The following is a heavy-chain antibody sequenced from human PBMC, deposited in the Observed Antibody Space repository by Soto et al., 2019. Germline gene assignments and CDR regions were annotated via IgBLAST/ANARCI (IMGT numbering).Heavy chain of an antibody. Sequence: LVNHTETLMLTCSVSDFSLNNARMGVSWIRQSPGKALEWLAHVFSNDEKSYSTSLRSRLTVSKDSSRGQVVLTVTNMDPADTATYFCARSSDSSLQYIYYLDYWGPGIQVTVSS. V-gene: IGHV2-26*01. CDR1: DFSLNNARMG. D-gene: IGHD6-19*01. CDR2: VFSNDEK. J-gene: IGHJ4*02. CDR3: ARSSDSSLQYIYYLDY.